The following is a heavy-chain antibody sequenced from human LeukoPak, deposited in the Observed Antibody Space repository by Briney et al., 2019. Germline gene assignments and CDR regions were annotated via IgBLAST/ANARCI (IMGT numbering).Heavy chain of an antibody. CDR2: IYYSGST. CDR1: GGSISSSSYY. D-gene: IGHD1-14*01. CDR3: ARENPNTRRLFDY. V-gene: IGHV4-39*07. Sequence: PSETLSLTCTVSGGSISSSSYYWGWIRQPPGKGLEWIGSIYYSGSTYYNPPLKSRVTISVDTSKNQFSLKLSSVTAADTAVYYCARENPNTRRLFDYWGQGTLVTVSS. J-gene: IGHJ4*02.